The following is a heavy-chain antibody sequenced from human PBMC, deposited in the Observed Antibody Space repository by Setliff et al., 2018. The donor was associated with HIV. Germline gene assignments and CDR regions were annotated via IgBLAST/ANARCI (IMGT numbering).Heavy chain of an antibody. D-gene: IGHD3-10*01. CDR3: ATHYGSGSYYNY. CDR2: IYHGGNT. V-gene: IGHV4-39*01. J-gene: IGHJ4*02. Sequence: SETLSLTCSVSGASVTSSSYYWGRIRQPPGKGLEWIGSIYHGGNTYSNPSLRSRLSISLDTSKNQFSLELYSVTAADTAVYYCATHYGSGSYYNYWGQGMLVTVSS. CDR1: GASVTSSSYY.